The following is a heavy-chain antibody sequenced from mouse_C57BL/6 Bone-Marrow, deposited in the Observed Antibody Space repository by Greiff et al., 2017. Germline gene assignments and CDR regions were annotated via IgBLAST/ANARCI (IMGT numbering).Heavy chain of an antibody. CDR3: ASSCDYVDSTKDY. V-gene: IGHV1-64*01. CDR2: MHPNGGSP. Sequence: QVQLQQPGAELVKPGASVKLSCKASGYTFTNYWMHWVKQRPGQGLEWIGMMHPNGGSPDYNEKFKSEATLSVDKSSRTAYMELSSLTSEDSAVYYCASSCDYVDSTKDYWGQGTSVTVSS. CDR1: GYTFTNYW. J-gene: IGHJ4*01. D-gene: IGHD2-4*01.